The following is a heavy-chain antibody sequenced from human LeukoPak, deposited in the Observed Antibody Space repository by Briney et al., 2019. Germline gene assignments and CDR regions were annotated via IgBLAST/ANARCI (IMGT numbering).Heavy chain of an antibody. CDR2: IHRSGTT. D-gene: IGHD4-11*01. CDR3: ARETDYSNPNCFDP. V-gene: IGHV4-4*02. CDR1: GGSISSSHW. J-gene: IGHJ5*02. Sequence: KSSETLSLTCAVSGGSISSSHWWSWVRQPPGKGLEWIGQIHRSGTTNYNPSLESRVTISLDKSKTQFSLNLSSMTAADTAVYYCARETDYSNPNCFDPWGQETLVTVSS.